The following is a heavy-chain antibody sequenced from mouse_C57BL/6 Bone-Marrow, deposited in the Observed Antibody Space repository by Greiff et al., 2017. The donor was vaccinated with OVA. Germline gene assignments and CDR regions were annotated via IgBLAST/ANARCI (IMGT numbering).Heavy chain of an antibody. CDR1: GFTFSDYY. CDR2: INYDGSST. Sequence: DVMLVESEGGLVQPGSSMKLSCTASGFTFSDYYMAWVRQVPEKGLEWVANINYDGSSTYYLDSLKSRFIISRDNAKNILYLQMSSLKSEDTATYYCARGPSTVVAHWYFDVWGTGTTVTVSS. J-gene: IGHJ1*03. V-gene: IGHV5-16*01. CDR3: ARGPSTVVAHWYFDV. D-gene: IGHD1-1*01.